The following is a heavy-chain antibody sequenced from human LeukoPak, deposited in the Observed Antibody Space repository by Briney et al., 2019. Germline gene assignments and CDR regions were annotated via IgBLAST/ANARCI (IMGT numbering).Heavy chain of an antibody. CDR2: IYYSGST. J-gene: IGHJ5*02. Sequence: SQTLSLTGTVSGGSISSSGDYWSWIRQHPVRGLEWIGYIYYSGSTYYNPSLKSRVTISLDTSKNQFSLKLSSVTAADTAVYYCARGAAAGIIWFVPWGQGTLATVSS. D-gene: IGHD6-13*01. CDR1: GGSISSSGDY. CDR3: ARGAAAGIIWFVP. V-gene: IGHV4-31*03.